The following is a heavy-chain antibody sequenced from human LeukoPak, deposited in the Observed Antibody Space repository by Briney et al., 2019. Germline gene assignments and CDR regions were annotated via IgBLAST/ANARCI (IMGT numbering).Heavy chain of an antibody. J-gene: IGHJ5*02. Sequence: SETLSLTCAVYGGSFSGYYWSWIRQPPGKGLEWIGEINHSGSTNYNPSLKSRVTISVDTSKNQFSLKLSSVTAADTAVYYCARNFRDDFWSGSNLWFDPWGQGTLVTVSS. D-gene: IGHD3-3*01. CDR2: INHSGST. CDR1: GGSFSGYY. V-gene: IGHV4-34*01. CDR3: ARNFRDDFWSGSNLWFDP.